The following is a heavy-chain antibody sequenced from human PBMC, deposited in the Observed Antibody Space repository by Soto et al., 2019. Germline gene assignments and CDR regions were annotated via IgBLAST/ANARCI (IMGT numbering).Heavy chain of an antibody. D-gene: IGHD3-16*02. Sequence: QVQLVESGGGVVQPGRSLRLSCAASGFTFSTYSMHWVRQAPGKGLEWVAVISFDGNIKYYADSVKGRFTISRDNSKYTLYLEMDSLSAEDTAIYYCAKVLERSMITFGGVIAYWGQGALVTVSS. CDR2: ISFDGNIK. CDR1: GFTFSTYS. J-gene: IGHJ4*02. V-gene: IGHV3-30*18. CDR3: AKVLERSMITFGGVIAY.